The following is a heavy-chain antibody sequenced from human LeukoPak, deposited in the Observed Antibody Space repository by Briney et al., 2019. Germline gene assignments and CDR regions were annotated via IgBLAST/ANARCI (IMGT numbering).Heavy chain of an antibody. CDR2: ISAYNGNT. CDR1: GYTFTSYG. Sequence: ASVKVSCKASGYTFTSYGISWVRQAPGQGLEWMGWISAYNGNTNYAQKLQGRVTMTTDTSTSTAYMELRSLRSDDTAVYYCARDPPYCGGDCYPGEYFQHWGQGTPVTVSS. J-gene: IGHJ1*01. V-gene: IGHV1-18*01. D-gene: IGHD2-21*02. CDR3: ARDPPYCGGDCYPGEYFQH.